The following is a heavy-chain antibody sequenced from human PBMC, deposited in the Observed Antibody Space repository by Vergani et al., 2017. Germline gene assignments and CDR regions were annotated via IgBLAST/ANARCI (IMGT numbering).Heavy chain of an antibody. J-gene: IGHJ6*02. D-gene: IGHD2-2*01. CDR1: GFSFSDHY. Sequence: VQLVESGGGLVKPGGSLRLSCAASGFSFSDHYMTWIRQAPGKGLEWVSGVGDSGEHTYYADSVKGRFTISRDNSKNTLYLQMNSLRADDTAVYYCAKGVYCSSTSCYEGRGYYYGMGVWGQGTTVTFSS. CDR3: AKGVYCSSTSCYEGRGYYYGMGV. V-gene: IGHV3-23*04. CDR2: VGDSGEHT.